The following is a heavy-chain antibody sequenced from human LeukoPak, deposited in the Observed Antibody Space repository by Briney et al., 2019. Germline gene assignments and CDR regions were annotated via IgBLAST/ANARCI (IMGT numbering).Heavy chain of an antibody. CDR1: GFTVSSNY. CDR2: IYSGSST. D-gene: IGHD5-12*01. V-gene: IGHV3-66*02. CDR3: ARVLGGYDYKRRNYYYYMDV. J-gene: IGHJ6*03. Sequence: GGSLRLSCAASGFTVSSNYMSWVRQAPGKGLEWVSVIYSGSSTDYADSVKGRFTISRDNSKNTLNLQMNSLRAEDTAVYYCARVLGGYDYKRRNYYYYMDVWGKGTTVTVSS.